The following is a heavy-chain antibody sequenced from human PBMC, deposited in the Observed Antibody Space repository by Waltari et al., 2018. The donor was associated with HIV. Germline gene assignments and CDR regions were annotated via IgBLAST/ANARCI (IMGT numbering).Heavy chain of an antibody. J-gene: IGHJ4*02. CDR3: AKAREEASTMTARFDS. CDR1: GLPFDNYA. D-gene: IGHD2-21*02. CDR2: ISATGGSK. Sequence: EVHLLESGGGLVHPGGSLRLSCATSGLPFDNYAMTWVRQAPGTGLEWVSTISATGGSKYYAVSVKGRLTISRDNSKNTLFLHMNSLRVDDTAVYFCAKAREEASTMTARFDSWGQGSLVTVSA. V-gene: IGHV3-23*01.